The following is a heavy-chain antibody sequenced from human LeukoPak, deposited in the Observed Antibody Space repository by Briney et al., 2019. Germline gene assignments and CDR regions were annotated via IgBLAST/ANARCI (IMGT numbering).Heavy chain of an antibody. J-gene: IGHJ4*02. CDR2: IYPGDSDT. CDR1: GYTFTSYG. D-gene: IGHD3-22*01. CDR3: ARSYYYDSSGYLSRPDY. Sequence: KVSCKASGYTFTSYGISWVRQMPGKGLEWMGIIYPGDSDTRYSPSFQGQVTISADKSISTAYLQWSSLKASDTAMYYCARSYYYDSSGYLSRPDYWGQGTLVTVSS. V-gene: IGHV5-51*01.